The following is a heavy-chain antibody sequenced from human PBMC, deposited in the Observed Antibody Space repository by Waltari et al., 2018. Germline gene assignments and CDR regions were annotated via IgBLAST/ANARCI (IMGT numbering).Heavy chain of an antibody. D-gene: IGHD5-12*01. CDR1: GFTFSAYE. CDR2: TSTSASTL. J-gene: IGHJ6*03. V-gene: IGHV3-48*03. CDR3: ARVLSGYVNSNFYYMDV. Sequence: EVQLVESGGGFVQPGGSLRLSCAASGFTFSAYEMNWVRQAPGKGLEWVSYTSTSASTLHYADSVKGRFTIFRDNAKNLLYLQMSSLRAEDTAFYYCARVLSGYVNSNFYYMDVWGKGTAVTVSS.